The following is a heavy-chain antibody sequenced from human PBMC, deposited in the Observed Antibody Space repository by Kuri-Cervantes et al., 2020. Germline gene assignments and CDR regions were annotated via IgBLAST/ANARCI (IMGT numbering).Heavy chain of an antibody. CDR3: ASGDYYDSSGYPA. J-gene: IGHJ5*02. D-gene: IGHD3-22*01. CDR2: SNSDGSRI. V-gene: IGHV3-74*01. Sequence: GGSLRLSCAASGFTLSSYWMHWVRQAPGKGLVWVSRSNSDGSRISFADSVKGRFTISRDSAKNTLYLQMNSLRAEDTAVYYCASGDYYDSSGYPAWGQGTLVTVSS. CDR1: GFTLSSYW.